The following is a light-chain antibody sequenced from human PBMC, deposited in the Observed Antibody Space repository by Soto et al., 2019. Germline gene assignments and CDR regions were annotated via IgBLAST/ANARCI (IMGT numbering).Light chain of an antibody. CDR2: EVT. CDR1: SSDIGGYNY. J-gene: IGLJ1*01. CDR3: SSYTSSNTLV. V-gene: IGLV2-14*01. Sequence: QSVLTQPASVSGSPGQSITISCTGGSSDIGGYNYVSWFQQHPGKVPKLMIYEVTNRPSGVSNRFSGSKSGSTASLTISGLQAEDEADYYCSSYTSSNTLVFGTGTKLT.